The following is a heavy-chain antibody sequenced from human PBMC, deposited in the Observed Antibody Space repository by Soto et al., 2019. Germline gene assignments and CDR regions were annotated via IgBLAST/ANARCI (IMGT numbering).Heavy chain of an antibody. V-gene: IGHV3-21*01. D-gene: IGHD2-8*01. CDR1: GFTFSSNS. CDR2: ISSSGRGI. Sequence: GSLRLSCAASGFTFSSNSMSWVRQAPGKGLEWVSSISSSGRGIYYADSLKGRFTISRDSAKNSLYLQMHSLRAEDTAVYYCARRYCTNGVCPFDSWGQGTLVTVSS. CDR3: ARRYCTNGVCPFDS. J-gene: IGHJ4*02.